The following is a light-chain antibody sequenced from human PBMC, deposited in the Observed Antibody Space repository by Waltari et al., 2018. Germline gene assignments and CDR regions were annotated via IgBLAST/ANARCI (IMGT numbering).Light chain of an antibody. V-gene: IGLV7-46*01. CDR2: YAI. Sequence: QAVVTQEPSLTVSPGGTVTLTCGSSTGAVTSGHYACWSEQRPGQAPKTLIYYAINKHSWTPARFSGSLIGGKAALTLSGAQPEDEADYYCLLSYNNVRVFGGGTKLTVL. CDR3: LLSYNNVRV. CDR1: TGAVTSGHY. J-gene: IGLJ2*01.